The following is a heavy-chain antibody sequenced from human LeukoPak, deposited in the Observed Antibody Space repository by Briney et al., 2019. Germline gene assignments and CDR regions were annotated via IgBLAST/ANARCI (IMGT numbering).Heavy chain of an antibody. Sequence: GSLRLSCVASGFTFSNYWMTWVRQPPGKGLEWIGVINHSGSTSYNPSLKSRLTISVDTSKNQFSLKLSSVTAADTAVYYCAGGHVWRGYYASAEYFQHWGQGTLVTVSS. CDR1: GFTFSNYW. CDR3: AGGHVWRGYYASAEYFQH. CDR2: INHSGST. J-gene: IGHJ1*01. V-gene: IGHV4-34*01. D-gene: IGHD3-3*01.